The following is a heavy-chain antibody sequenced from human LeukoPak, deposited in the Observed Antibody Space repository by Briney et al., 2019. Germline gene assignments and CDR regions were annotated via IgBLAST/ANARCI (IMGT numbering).Heavy chain of an antibody. CDR1: GFIFSSYG. D-gene: IGHD3-22*01. CDR3: ARDTFYSSGVYGLDV. J-gene: IGHJ6*02. CDR2: IYYDGSNK. V-gene: IGHV3-33*01. Sequence: GRSLRLSCAASGFIFSSYGMHWVRQAPGKGLEWVAVIYYDGSNKYYADSVRGRFTISRDNSKNTLFLQMSSLRAEDTAVYYCARDTFYSSGVYGLDVRGQGTTVAVSS.